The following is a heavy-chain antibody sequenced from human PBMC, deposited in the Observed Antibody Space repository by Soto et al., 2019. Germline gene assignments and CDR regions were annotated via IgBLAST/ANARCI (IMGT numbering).Heavy chain of an antibody. V-gene: IGHV3-23*01. CDR3: AKTAAARPNLYLDS. CDR2: FSGSGGGT. Sequence: GGSLRLSCSATGFTFRTYALSLVRQAQANGLVWVSFFSGSGGGTHYLDSVKVRLTLSSDKSNNTLHLQMISLRVEDTAVFYCAKTAAARPNLYLDSWGQGTLVTVSS. D-gene: IGHD6-6*01. CDR1: GFTFRTYA. J-gene: IGHJ4*02.